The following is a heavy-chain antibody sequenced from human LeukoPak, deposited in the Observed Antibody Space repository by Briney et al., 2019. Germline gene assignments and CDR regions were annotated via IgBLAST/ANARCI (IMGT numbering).Heavy chain of an antibody. J-gene: IGHJ4*02. D-gene: IGHD6-13*01. CDR3: AKDFRSSWYGEVDY. CDR1: GFTFDDYA. Sequence: GGSLRLSCAASGFTFDDYAMHWVRQAPGKGLEWVSGISWNSGSIGYADSVEGRFTISRDNAKNSLYLQMNSLRAEDTALYYCAKDFRSSWYGEVDYWGQGTLVTVSS. V-gene: IGHV3-9*01. CDR2: ISWNSGSI.